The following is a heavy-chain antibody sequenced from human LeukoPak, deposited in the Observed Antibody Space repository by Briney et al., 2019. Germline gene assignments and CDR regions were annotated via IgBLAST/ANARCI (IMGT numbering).Heavy chain of an antibody. D-gene: IGHD3-9*01. CDR2: IIPIFGTA. J-gene: IGHJ6*02. V-gene: IGHV1-69*06. Sequence: ASVKVSCKASGGTFSSYAISWVRQAPGQGLEWMGGIIPIFGTANYAQKFQGRITMTEDTSTDTAYMELSSLRSEDTAVYYCATTYDILTRSGSYYHYYGMDVWGQGTTVTVSS. CDR3: ATTYDILTRSGSYYHYYGMDV. CDR1: GGTFSSYA.